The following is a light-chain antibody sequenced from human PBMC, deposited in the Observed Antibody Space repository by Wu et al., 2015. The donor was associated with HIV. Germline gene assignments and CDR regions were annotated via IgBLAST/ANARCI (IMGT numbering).Light chain of an antibody. J-gene: IGKJ1*01. CDR3: HQYNNWPRS. V-gene: IGKV3-15*01. CDR2: GAS. CDR1: QSVSSN. Sequence: ETVMTQSPVTLPVSPGERATLSCRASQSVSSNLAWYQQRPGQAPRLLIHGASTRASGIGARFNGSGSGTEFTLTISSLQSEDFAVYYCHQYNNWPRSFGQGTKVEIK.